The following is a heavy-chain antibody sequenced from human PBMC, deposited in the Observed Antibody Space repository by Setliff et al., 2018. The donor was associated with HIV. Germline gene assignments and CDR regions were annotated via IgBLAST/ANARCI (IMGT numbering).Heavy chain of an antibody. J-gene: IGHJ4*01. CDR2: IYWDDDV. V-gene: IGHV2-70*18. D-gene: IGHD2-21*01. Sequence: TLSLTCAVSGYSISSDYHWAWVRQSPGKGLEWIALIYWDDDVRYSPPLKNRLTLSKDNSKNQVVLAMSNMDPVDTATYFCAHFTHFRDVYFDSWGPGILVTVSS. CDR1: GYSISSDY. CDR3: AHFTHFRDVYFDS.